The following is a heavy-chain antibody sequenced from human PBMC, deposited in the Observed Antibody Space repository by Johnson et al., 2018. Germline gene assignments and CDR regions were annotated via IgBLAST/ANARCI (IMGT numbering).Heavy chain of an antibody. CDR3: ARDFYDSSGYFDAFDI. CDR2: RWYAGSNQ. V-gene: IGHV3-33*01. J-gene: IGHJ3*02. Sequence: VQLVESGGGLVQPGRSXRLSCAASGFTFSSYGMHWVRQAPGQGLEWVAVRWYAGSNQYYAVYVTGRFNISRDKSKKTLYLQMNRLRAEDTAVYYCARDFYDSSGYFDAFDIWGQGTVVTVSS. D-gene: IGHD3-22*01. CDR1: GFTFSSYG.